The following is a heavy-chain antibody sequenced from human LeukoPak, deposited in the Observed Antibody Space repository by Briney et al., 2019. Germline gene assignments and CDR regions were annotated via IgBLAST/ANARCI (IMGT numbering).Heavy chain of an antibody. CDR1: GGTFSSYA. V-gene: IGHV1-69*05. CDR2: IIPIFGTA. D-gene: IGHD2-21*02. Sequence: SVKVSCKASGGTFSSYAISWVRQAPGQGLEWMGGIIPIFGTANYAQKFQGRVTITTDESTSTAYMELSSLRSEDTAVYYCTKSDLAYCGGDCYSVGAFDIWGQGTMVTVSS. J-gene: IGHJ3*02. CDR3: TKSDLAYCGGDCYSVGAFDI.